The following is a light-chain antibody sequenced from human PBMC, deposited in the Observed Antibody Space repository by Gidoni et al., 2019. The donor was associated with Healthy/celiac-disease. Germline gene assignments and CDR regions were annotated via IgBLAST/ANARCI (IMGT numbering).Light chain of an antibody. CDR2: GAS. CDR1: QSVSSS. Sequence: EIVMTQSPATLSVSPGERATLSCWASQSVSSSLAWYPQKPGQAPRLRIYGASTSATGIPARFSGSGAGTEFTLTISSLKSEDFAVYYCQQYNNWPPYTFGQGTKLEIK. V-gene: IGKV3-15*01. CDR3: QQYNNWPPYT. J-gene: IGKJ2*01.